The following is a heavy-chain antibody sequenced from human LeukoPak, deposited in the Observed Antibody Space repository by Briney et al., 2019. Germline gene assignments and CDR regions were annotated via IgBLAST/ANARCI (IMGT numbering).Heavy chain of an antibody. Sequence: PSETLSLTCTVSGGSISSYYWSWIRQPPGKGLEWIGYIYYSGSTNYNPSLKSRVTISVDTSKNQFSLKLSSVTAADTAVYYCARGSSSWPYFDYWGQGTLVTVSS. CDR3: ARGSSSWPYFDY. V-gene: IGHV4-59*01. CDR2: IYYSGST. D-gene: IGHD6-13*01. J-gene: IGHJ4*02. CDR1: GGSISSYY.